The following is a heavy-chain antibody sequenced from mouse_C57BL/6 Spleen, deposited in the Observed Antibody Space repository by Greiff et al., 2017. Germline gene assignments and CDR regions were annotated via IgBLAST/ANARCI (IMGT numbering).Heavy chain of an antibody. CDR3: AREYYGSPLDY. J-gene: IGHJ2*01. V-gene: IGHV1-72*01. D-gene: IGHD1-1*01. CDR2: IDPNSGGS. Sequence: QSCTASGYPFTSYWLHWVTQRPGRGLEWIGRIDPNSGGSQYTEKFKSKATLTVDKPSSTAYMQLSSLTSEDSAVEYCAREYYGSPLDYWGQGTTLTVSS. CDR1: GYPFTSYW.